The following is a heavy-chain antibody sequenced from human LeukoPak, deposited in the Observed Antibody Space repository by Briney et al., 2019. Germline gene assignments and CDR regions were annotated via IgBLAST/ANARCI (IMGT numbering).Heavy chain of an antibody. V-gene: IGHV3-23*01. J-gene: IGHJ6*03. CDR1: GFTFSSYA. D-gene: IGHD3-10*01. Sequence: GGSLRLSCAASGFTFSSYAMSWVRQAPGKGLEWVSAISGSGGSTYYADSVKGRFTISRDNSKNTLYLQMNSLRAEDTAVYYCARVSSKAMVRGIITKKNYSYYYMDVWGKGTTVTISS. CDR3: ARVSSKAMVRGIITKKNYSYYYMDV. CDR2: ISGSGGST.